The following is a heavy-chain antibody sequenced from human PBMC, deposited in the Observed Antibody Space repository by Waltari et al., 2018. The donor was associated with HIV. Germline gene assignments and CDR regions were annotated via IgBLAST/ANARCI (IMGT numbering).Heavy chain of an antibody. D-gene: IGHD2-15*01. J-gene: IGHJ5*02. Sequence: EVQLVESGGGLVKPGGSLRLSCAASGFTFSNAWMSWVRQAPGKGLEWVGRNKSKTDGGTTDYAAPVKGRFTISRDDSKNTLYLQMNSLKTEDTAVYYCTSHSVVVTDPWGQGTLVTVSS. V-gene: IGHV3-15*01. CDR3: TSHSVVVTDP. CDR1: GFTFSNAW. CDR2: NKSKTDGGTT.